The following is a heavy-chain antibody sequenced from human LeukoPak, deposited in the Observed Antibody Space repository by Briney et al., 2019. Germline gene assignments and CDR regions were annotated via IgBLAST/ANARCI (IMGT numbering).Heavy chain of an antibody. J-gene: IGHJ4*02. CDR1: GFTFSNAW. V-gene: IGHV3-15*01. Sequence: PGGSLRLSRAASGFTFSNAWMSWVRQAPGKGLEWVGRIKSKTDGGTTDYAAPVKGRFTISRDDSKNTLYLQMNSLKTEDTAVYYCTTVVVPAGWYFDYWGQGTLVTVSS. CDR2: IKSKTDGGTT. CDR3: TTVVVPAGWYFDY. D-gene: IGHD2-2*01.